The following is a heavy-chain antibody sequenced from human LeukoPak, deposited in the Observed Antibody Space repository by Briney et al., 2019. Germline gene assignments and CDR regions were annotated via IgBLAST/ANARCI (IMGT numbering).Heavy chain of an antibody. CDR2: ISYDGDDK. CDR3: AKGGDYDILTGYRSYYGVDD. Sequence: GSLRLSCAGSGFPFSGYGMHWVRPAPGKGLEWVAVISYDGDDKDYADSVKGRFTISRDNSKNTLYLQVNSLRAEGTAVYYCAKGGDYDILTGYRSYYGVDDWGKGTTVTVSS. J-gene: IGHJ6*04. D-gene: IGHD3-9*01. V-gene: IGHV3-30*18. CDR1: GFPFSGYG.